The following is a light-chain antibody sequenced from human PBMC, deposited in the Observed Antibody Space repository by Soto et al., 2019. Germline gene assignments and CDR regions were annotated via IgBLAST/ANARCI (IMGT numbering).Light chain of an antibody. CDR2: SNN. V-gene: IGLV1-44*01. Sequence: QSVLTQPPSASGTPGQRVTISCSGSSSNIGSNTVNWYQQLPGTAPKLLIYSNNQRHSGVPDRFSGSKSGTSASLAISGLQSEDEADYYCEAWDDSLNGFYVFGTGTKLTVL. CDR1: SSNIGSNT. CDR3: EAWDDSLNGFYV. J-gene: IGLJ1*01.